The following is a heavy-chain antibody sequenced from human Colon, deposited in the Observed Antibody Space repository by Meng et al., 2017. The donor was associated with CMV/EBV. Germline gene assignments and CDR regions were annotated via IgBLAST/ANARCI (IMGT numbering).Heavy chain of an antibody. J-gene: IGHJ4*02. CDR3: ARSDPSLAMYYFDY. Sequence: SETLSLTCTVSGGSVSSGSYHWSWIRQPPGKGLEWIGYIYYSGSTNYNPSLKSRVTISVDTSKNQFSLKLNSVTAADTAVYYCARSDPSLAMYYFDYWGPGMLVTVSS. CDR1: GGSVSSGSYH. V-gene: IGHV4-61*01. CDR2: IYYSGST. D-gene: IGHD3-16*01.